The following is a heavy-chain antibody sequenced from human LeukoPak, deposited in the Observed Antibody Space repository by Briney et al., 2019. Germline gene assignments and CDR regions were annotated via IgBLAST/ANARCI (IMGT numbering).Heavy chain of an antibody. J-gene: IGHJ4*02. Sequence: PGGSLRLSCAVSGFAFGSEAMSWVRQSPARGLEWVASISPGGGTTYYADYVKGRFTISRDNAKNSLYLQMNSLRAEDTAVYYCASTTYYYDSSGHYWGQGTLVTVSS. D-gene: IGHD3-22*01. CDR2: ISPGGGTT. CDR1: GFAFGSEA. V-gene: IGHV3-23*01. CDR3: ASTTYYYDSSGHY.